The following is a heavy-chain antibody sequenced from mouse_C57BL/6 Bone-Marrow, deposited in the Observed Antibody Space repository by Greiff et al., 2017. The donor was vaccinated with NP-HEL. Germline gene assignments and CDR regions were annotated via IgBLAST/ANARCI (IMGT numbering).Heavy chain of an antibody. CDR1: GYTFTDYE. J-gene: IGHJ4*01. V-gene: IGHV1-15*01. CDR2: IDPETGGT. D-gene: IGHD1-1*01. CDR3: TRSNYYGSPHYYAMDY. Sequence: QVQLQQSGAELVRPGASVTLSCKASGYTFTDYEMHWVKQTPVHGLEWIGAIDPETGGTAYNQKFKGKAILTAAKSSSTAYMELRSLTSEDSAVYYCTRSNYYGSPHYYAMDYWGQGTSVTVSS.